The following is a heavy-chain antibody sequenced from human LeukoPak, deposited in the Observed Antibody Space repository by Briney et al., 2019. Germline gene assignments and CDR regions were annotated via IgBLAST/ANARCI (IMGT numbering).Heavy chain of an antibody. CDR1: GGSISSYY. Sequence: KPSETLSLTCTVSGGSISSYYWSWIRQPPGRGLEWIGYIYYSGSTNYNPSLKSRVTISVDTSKNQFSLKLSSVTAADTAVYYCARQGWDLSGNAFDIWGQGTTVTVSS. V-gene: IGHV4-59*08. CDR3: ARQGWDLSGNAFDI. J-gene: IGHJ3*02. CDR2: IYYSGST. D-gene: IGHD6-19*01.